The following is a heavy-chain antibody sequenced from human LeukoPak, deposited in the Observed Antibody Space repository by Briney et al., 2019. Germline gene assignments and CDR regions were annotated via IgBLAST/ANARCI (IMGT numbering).Heavy chain of an antibody. Sequence: PSETLSLTCTVSGGSISSSSYYWGWIRQPPGKGLEWIGSIYYSGSTYYNPSLKSRVTISVDTSKNQFSLKLSSVTAADTAVYYCARWLVRGSRSSYFDYWGQGTLVTVSS. CDR2: IYYSGST. CDR1: GGSISSSSYY. V-gene: IGHV4-39*01. J-gene: IGHJ4*02. CDR3: ARWLVRGSRSSYFDY. D-gene: IGHD6-6*01.